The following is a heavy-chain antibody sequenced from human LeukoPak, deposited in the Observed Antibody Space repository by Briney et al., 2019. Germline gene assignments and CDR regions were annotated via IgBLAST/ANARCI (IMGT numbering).Heavy chain of an antibody. CDR2: IRYDGSNK. CDR3: AKDPTHYRVWDDYDSTVLSY. V-gene: IGHV3-30*02. CDR1: GFTFSSYS. D-gene: IGHD3-22*01. J-gene: IGHJ4*02. Sequence: GGSLRLSCAASGFTFSSYSMNWVRQAPGKGLEWAAFIRYDGSNKYYADSAKGRFTISRDNSKNTLYLQVNSLRAADTAVYYCAKDPTHYRVWDDYDSTVLSYWGQGTLVTVSS.